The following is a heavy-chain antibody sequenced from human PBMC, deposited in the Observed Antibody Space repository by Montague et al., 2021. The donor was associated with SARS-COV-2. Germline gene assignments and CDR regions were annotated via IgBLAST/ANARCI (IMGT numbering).Heavy chain of an antibody. CDR2: VYYSASS. V-gene: IGHV4-39*01. D-gene: IGHD3-16*02. CDR3: ASLGFVELWLNLGWFDP. J-gene: IGHJ5*02. Sequence: SETLSLTCSVSSDSIRSCGYYWGRIRQPTGKGLDWIGTVYYSASSNYNPSLKSRVTMPVDTYKNQFSLELRSVTAAATDVYDCASLGFVELWLNLGWFDPWGQGTLVTVSS. CDR1: SDSIRSCGYY.